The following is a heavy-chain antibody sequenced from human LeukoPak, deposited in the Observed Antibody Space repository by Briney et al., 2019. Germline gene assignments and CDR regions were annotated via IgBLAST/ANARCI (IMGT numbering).Heavy chain of an antibody. CDR3: ARHSGHSSWYYGLDV. CDR1: GGTFSNHA. J-gene: IGHJ6*02. V-gene: IGHV1-69*13. D-gene: IGHD6-13*01. CDR2: IIPIDDST. Sequence: ASVKVSRKASGGTFSNHAFSWVRQAPGQGLEWMGGIIPIDDSTNYVQKFQDRVMITADEATNIIYMELGSLKSEDTAEYYCARHSGHSSWYYGLDVWGQGTTVIVSS.